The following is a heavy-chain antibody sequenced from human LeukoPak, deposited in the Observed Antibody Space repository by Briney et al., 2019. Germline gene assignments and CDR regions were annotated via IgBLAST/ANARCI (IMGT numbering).Heavy chain of an antibody. D-gene: IGHD6-19*01. CDR1: GFTFSIYS. V-gene: IGHV3-21*01. Sequence: GGSLRLSCAASGFTFSIYSMNWVRQAPGKGLEWVSSISSSSSYIYFADSVKGRFTSSRDNAKNSLYLQMNSLRAEDTAVYYCARDRDGSGWHDYWGQGTLVTVSS. J-gene: IGHJ4*02. CDR2: ISSSSSYI. CDR3: ARDRDGSGWHDY.